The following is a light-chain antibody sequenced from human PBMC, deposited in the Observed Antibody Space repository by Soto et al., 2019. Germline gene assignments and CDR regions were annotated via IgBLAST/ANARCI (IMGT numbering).Light chain of an antibody. Sequence: DIQMTQSPSTLSASLGDRATITCRASQSVGNWLAWYQQKPGTAPNLLIFAASDLETEVPSRFSGGGVGTEFTLTINSLQADDFAVYYCQQYNNYPYTFGQGTKLE. CDR2: AAS. J-gene: IGKJ2*01. CDR1: QSVGNW. V-gene: IGKV1-5*03. CDR3: QQYNNYPYT.